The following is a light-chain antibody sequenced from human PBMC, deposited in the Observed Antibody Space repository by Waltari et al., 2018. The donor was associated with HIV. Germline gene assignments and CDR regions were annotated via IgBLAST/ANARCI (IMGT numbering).Light chain of an antibody. CDR3: QSYDSTLGAYV. CDR2: NNN. Sequence: QSVLTQPPSVSGAPGQAITISCTGNNSNIGADYDVHWYRQLPGTAPKVLIYNNNNRPSGVPARFSGSQSGTSASLAITGLQADDEADYFCQSYDSTLGAYVFGSGTRVTVL. J-gene: IGLJ1*01. V-gene: IGLV1-40*01. CDR1: NSNIGADYD.